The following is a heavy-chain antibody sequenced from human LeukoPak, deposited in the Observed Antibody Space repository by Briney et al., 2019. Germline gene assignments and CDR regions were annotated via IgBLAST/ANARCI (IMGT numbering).Heavy chain of an antibody. CDR1: GGSINSGSYD. V-gene: IGHV4-61*02. D-gene: IGHD2-2*01. Sequence: SQTLSLTCIVSGGSINSGSYDWIWIRQPAGKGLEWIGRMSPSGRTNSNPSLKGRVTMSIDRSRNQFSLKLSAVTAADTAVYYCARDVTPNYQDPPDNYYYCMDVWGKGTTVTVSS. J-gene: IGHJ6*03. CDR2: MSPSGRT. CDR3: ARDVTPNYQDPPDNYYYCMDV.